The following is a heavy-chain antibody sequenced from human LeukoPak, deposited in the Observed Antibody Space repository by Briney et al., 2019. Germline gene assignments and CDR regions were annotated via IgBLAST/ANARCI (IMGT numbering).Heavy chain of an antibody. CDR3: AREQGTAMPQRSNWFDP. CDR1: GGSISSYY. D-gene: IGHD5-18*01. CDR2: IYYSGST. V-gene: IGHV4-59*01. Sequence: SETLSLTCTVSGGSISSYYWSWIRQPPGKGLEWIGYIYYSGSTNYNPSLKSRVTISVDTSKNQFSLKLSSVTAADTAVYYCAREQGTAMPQRSNWFDPWGQGTLVTVSS. J-gene: IGHJ5*02.